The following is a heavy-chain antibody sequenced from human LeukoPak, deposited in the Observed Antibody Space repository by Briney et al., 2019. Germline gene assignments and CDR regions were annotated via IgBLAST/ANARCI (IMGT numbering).Heavy chain of an antibody. CDR1: GFTFSSYE. CDR2: ISGSGGST. CDR3: ARRAGAYSHPYDY. J-gene: IGHJ4*02. D-gene: IGHD4/OR15-4a*01. Sequence: GGSLRLSCAASGFTFSSYEMNWVRQAPGKGLEWVSAISGSGGSTYYADSVKGRFTISRDNYKITLYLQMISLRAQDTAVYYCARRAGAYSHPYDYWGQGTLVTVSS. V-gene: IGHV3-23*01.